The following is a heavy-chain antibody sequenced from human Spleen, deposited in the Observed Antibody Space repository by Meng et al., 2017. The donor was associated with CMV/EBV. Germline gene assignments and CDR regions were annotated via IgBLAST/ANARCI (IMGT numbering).Heavy chain of an antibody. CDR1: GFTFSSYE. CDR3: ARDREPLGGWSGYYWRYYYYYGMDV. D-gene: IGHD3-3*01. CDR2: ISSSGSTI. V-gene: IGHV3-48*03. Sequence: GESLKISCAASGFTFSSYEMNWVRQAPGKGLERVSYISSSGSTIYYADSVKGRFTISRDNAKNSLYLQMNSLRAEDTAVYYCARDREPLGGWSGYYWRYYYYYGMDVWGQGTTVTVSS. J-gene: IGHJ6*02.